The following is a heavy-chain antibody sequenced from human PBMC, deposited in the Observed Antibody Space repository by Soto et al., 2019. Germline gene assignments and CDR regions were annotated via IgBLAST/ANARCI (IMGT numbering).Heavy chain of an antibody. CDR3: AREYSNSPEGFDF. Sequence: SETLSLTCTVSGVSVNNDNYYWSWIRQPPGKGLEWIGYIYYTGSTTYNPSLKSRVTISLDTSRNHFSLSLSSVTAADTAVFYCAREYSNSPEGFDFWGRGTLVTVSS. D-gene: IGHD6-6*01. J-gene: IGHJ4*02. CDR1: GVSVNNDNYY. CDR2: IYYTGST. V-gene: IGHV4-61*03.